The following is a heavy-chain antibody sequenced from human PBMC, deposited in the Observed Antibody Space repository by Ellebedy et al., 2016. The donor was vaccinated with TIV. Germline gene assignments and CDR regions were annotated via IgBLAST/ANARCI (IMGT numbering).Heavy chain of an antibody. CDR1: GGSFSGYY. D-gene: IGHD3-16*01. Sequence: SETLSLTXAVYGGSFSGYYWSWIRQPPGKGLEWIGEINHSGSTNYNPSLKSRVTISVDTSKNQFSLKLSSVTAADTAVYYCARAPRGGPDYWGQGTLVTVSS. V-gene: IGHV4-34*01. J-gene: IGHJ4*02. CDR3: ARAPRGGPDY. CDR2: INHSGST.